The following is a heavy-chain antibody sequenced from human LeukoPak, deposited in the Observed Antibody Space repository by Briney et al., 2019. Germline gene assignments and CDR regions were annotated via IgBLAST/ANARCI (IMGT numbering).Heavy chain of an antibody. J-gene: IGHJ4*02. CDR2: IRYDGSNK. V-gene: IGHV3-30*02. CDR1: GFTFSGHG. D-gene: IGHD2/OR15-2a*01. Sequence: PGGSLSLSHAACGFTFSGHGMNCVRQAPGKGREWVAFIRYDGSNKYYADSVKGRFTISRDNSKNTLYLQMNSLRPEDTAVYNCAKDYYENIGFYYVFENWGPGTLVTVSS. CDR3: AKDYYENIGFYYVFEN.